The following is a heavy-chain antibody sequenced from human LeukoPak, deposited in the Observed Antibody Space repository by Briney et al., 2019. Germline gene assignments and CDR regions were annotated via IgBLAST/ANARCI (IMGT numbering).Heavy chain of an antibody. Sequence: EPLSLTCTVSGHSISSKPYHWGWIRQPPGKGLEWIGSISESGGTCYSLSLRCRVTISVDTSKNPRTHCLSSVTAGETAMCFCTSPLSGFYTADSPSDSCGQGSLVIASS. CDR3: TSPLSGFYTADSPSDS. V-gene: IGHV4-39*02. D-gene: IGHD3-3*01. CDR2: ISESGGT. CDR1: GHSISSKPYH. J-gene: IGHJ5*02.